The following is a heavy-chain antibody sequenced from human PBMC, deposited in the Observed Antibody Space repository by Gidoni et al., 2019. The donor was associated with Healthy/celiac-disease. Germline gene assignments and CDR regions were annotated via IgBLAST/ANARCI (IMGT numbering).Heavy chain of an antibody. V-gene: IGHV1-46*01. J-gene: IGHJ4*02. CDR1: GYTFPSYY. D-gene: IGHD1-26*01. CDR2: INPSGGST. Sequence: QVQLVQSGAEVKKPGASVKVSCKASGYTFPSYYMHWVRQAPGQGLEWMGIINPSGGSTSYAQKFQGRVTMTRDTSTSTVYMELSSLRSEDTAVYYCARDLKYSGSSLGFDYWGQGTLVTVSS. CDR3: ARDLKYSGSSLGFDY.